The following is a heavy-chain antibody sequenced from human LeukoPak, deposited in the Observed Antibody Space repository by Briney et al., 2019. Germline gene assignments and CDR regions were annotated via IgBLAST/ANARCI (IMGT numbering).Heavy chain of an antibody. Sequence: QPGGSLRLSCAASGFTFSTYWMTWVRQAPGKGLEWVSAISGSGGSTYYTDSVKGRFTISRDNSKNTLYLQMNSLRAEDTAVYYCAKDLATRYSLDYWGQGTPVIVSS. CDR1: GFTFSTYW. J-gene: IGHJ4*02. V-gene: IGHV3-23*01. D-gene: IGHD5-12*01. CDR2: ISGSGGST. CDR3: AKDLATRYSLDY.